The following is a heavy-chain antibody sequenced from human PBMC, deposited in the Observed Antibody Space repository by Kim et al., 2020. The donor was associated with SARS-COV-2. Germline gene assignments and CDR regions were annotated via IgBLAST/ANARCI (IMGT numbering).Heavy chain of an antibody. V-gene: IGHV3-23*01. D-gene: IGHD3-22*01. CDR3: AKGAIVVVTPQYYYYYGMDV. Sequence: GGSLRLSCAASGFTFSSYAMSWVRQAPGKGLEWVSAISGSGGSTYYADSVKGRFTISRDNSKNTLYLQMNSLRAEDTAVYYCAKGAIVVVTPQYYYYYGMDVWGQGTTVTVSS. CDR1: GFTFSSYA. J-gene: IGHJ6*02. CDR2: ISGSGGST.